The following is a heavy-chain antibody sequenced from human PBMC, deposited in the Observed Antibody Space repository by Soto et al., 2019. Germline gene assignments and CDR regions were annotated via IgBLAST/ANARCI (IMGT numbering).Heavy chain of an antibody. V-gene: IGHV3-30-3*01. J-gene: IGHJ6*02. D-gene: IGHD6-6*01. CDR3: ARDTSIAARFYYYGMDV. CDR1: GFTFSSYA. Sequence: QVQLVESGGGVVQPGRSLRLSCAASGFTFSSYAMHWVRQAPGKGLEWVAVVSYDGSNKYYADSVKGRFTISRDNSKNTLYLQMNSLRAEDTAVYYCARDTSIAARFYYYGMDVWGQGTTVTVSS. CDR2: VSYDGSNK.